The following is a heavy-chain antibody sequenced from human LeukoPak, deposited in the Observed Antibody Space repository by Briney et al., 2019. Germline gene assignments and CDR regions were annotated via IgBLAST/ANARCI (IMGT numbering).Heavy chain of an antibody. J-gene: IGHJ4*02. CDR1: GGSISSSSYY. CDR3: ARVRRHGREMTKHYYFDY. V-gene: IGHV4-39*07. Sequence: SETLSLTCTVSGGSISSSSYYWGWIRQPPGKGLEWIGSIYYSGSTYYNPSLKSRVTISVDTSKNQFSLKLSSVTAADTAVYYCARVRRHGREMTKHYYFDYWGQGTLVTVSS. CDR2: IYYSGST. D-gene: IGHD5-24*01.